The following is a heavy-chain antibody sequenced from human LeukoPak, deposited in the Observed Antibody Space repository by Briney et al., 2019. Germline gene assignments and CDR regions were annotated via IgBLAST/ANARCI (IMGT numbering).Heavy chain of an antibody. V-gene: IGHV3-30-3*01. D-gene: IGHD3-22*01. Sequence: GGSLRLSCAASGFTFSIYAMSWVRQAPGKGLEWVAVISYDGSNKYYADSVKGRFTISRDNSKNTLYLQMNSLRAEDTAVYYCARVMIVVDTPRGGDAFDIWGQGTMVTVSS. J-gene: IGHJ3*02. CDR1: GFTFSIYA. CDR2: ISYDGSNK. CDR3: ARVMIVVDTPRGGDAFDI.